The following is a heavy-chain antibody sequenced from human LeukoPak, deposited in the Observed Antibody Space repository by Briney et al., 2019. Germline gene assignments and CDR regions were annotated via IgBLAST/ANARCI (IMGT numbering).Heavy chain of an antibody. Sequence: PGGSLRLSCAASGFTFDDYAMHWVRHAPGRGLEWVSGISWNSGSIGYADSVKGRFTISRDNAKNSLYLQMNSLRAEDTALYYCAKAAGDYYGSGSYYPDYWGQGTLVTVSS. CDR1: GFTFDDYA. J-gene: IGHJ4*02. CDR2: ISWNSGSI. CDR3: AKAAGDYYGSGSYYPDY. V-gene: IGHV3-9*01. D-gene: IGHD3-10*01.